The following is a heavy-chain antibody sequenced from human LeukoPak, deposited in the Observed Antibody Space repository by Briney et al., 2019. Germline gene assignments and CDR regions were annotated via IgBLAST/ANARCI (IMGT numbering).Heavy chain of an antibody. D-gene: IGHD3-22*01. Sequence: PGGSLRLSCAASGFTFSSYSMNWVRQAPGKGLEWVSYISSSSSTIYYAGSVKGRFTISRDNAKNSLYLQMNSLRAEDTAVYYCARDSLTYYDSSGSPSYWGQGTLVTVSS. CDR1: GFTFSSYS. J-gene: IGHJ4*02. V-gene: IGHV3-48*01. CDR2: ISSSSSTI. CDR3: ARDSLTYYDSSGSPSY.